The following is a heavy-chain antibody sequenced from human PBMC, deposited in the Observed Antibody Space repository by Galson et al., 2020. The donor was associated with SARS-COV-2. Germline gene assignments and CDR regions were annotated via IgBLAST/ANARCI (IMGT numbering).Heavy chain of an antibody. CDR2: ISTSSSYT. CDR3: ARDEGIRGYNYGRRDYGMDV. D-gene: IGHD5-18*01. Sequence: NSGGSLRLSCAASGFPFSTYSMNWVRLAPGKGLEWVSSISTSSSYTYYVDSVKGRFSISRDNPRNSLYLQMNSLRAEDTAGYYCARDEGIRGYNYGRRDYGMDVWGQGTTVTVSS. CDR1: GFPFSTYS. J-gene: IGHJ6*02. V-gene: IGHV3-21*01.